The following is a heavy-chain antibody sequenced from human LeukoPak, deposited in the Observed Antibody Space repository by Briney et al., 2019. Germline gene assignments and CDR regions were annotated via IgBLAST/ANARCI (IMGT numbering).Heavy chain of an antibody. Sequence: PSETLSLTCTVSDGSISSSSHYWGWIRQPPGKGLEWIGSIYYSGSTYYNPSLKSRVSISGDTSKNQFSLKLSSVTAADTAVYYCARQSSVSRPNFDYWGRGTLVTVSS. V-gene: IGHV4-39*01. CDR1: DGSISSSSHY. CDR2: IYYSGST. D-gene: IGHD5/OR15-5a*01. J-gene: IGHJ4*02. CDR3: ARQSSVSRPNFDY.